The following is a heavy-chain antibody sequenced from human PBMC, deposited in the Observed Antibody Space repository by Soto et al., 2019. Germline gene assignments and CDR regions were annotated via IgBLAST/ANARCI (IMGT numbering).Heavy chain of an antibody. J-gene: IGHJ5*02. Sequence: EVQLVESGGGLVQPGGSLRLSCAASGFTVSSNYMSWVRQAPGKGLEWVSVIYSGGSTYYAVSVKSRFTISRDNSKKETNLKKNSLRADDTAVYYCARDGGWFDPWGKGTLVTVSS. D-gene: IGHD2-15*01. CDR2: IYSGGST. CDR3: ARDGGWFDP. CDR1: GFTVSSNY. V-gene: IGHV3-66*01.